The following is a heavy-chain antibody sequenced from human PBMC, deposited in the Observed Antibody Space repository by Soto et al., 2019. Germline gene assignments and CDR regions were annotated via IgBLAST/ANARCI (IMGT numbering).Heavy chain of an antibody. CDR2: IYYTGST. CDR1: AGSVSSDTYS. V-gene: IGHV4-61*01. Sequence: PSETLSLTFTVSAGSVSSDTYSWRWILHPPGKGLEWIGHIYYTGSTNYNPSLKSRVTMSVDTSKNQFSLTLYSVTSADTAMYYCAGGPCVGGGDCYCDYWGRGALVTVSS. J-gene: IGHJ4*02. D-gene: IGHD2-21*02. CDR3: AGGPCVGGGDCYCDY.